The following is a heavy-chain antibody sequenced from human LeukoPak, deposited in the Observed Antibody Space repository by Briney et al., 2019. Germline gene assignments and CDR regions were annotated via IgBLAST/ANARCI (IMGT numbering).Heavy chain of an antibody. V-gene: IGHV3-23*01. CDR2: INGSGDAT. CDR3: AKSDCASDGCKLLNY. Sequence: GGSLRLSCAVSGFIFSHYTMTWVRQAPGKGLEWASSINGSGDATKYADSVMGRFTISRDNSKNTVSLQMNSLRVEDTAVYYCAKSDCASDGCKLLNYWGQGTLVTASS. CDR1: GFIFSHYT. D-gene: IGHD2-21*01. J-gene: IGHJ4*02.